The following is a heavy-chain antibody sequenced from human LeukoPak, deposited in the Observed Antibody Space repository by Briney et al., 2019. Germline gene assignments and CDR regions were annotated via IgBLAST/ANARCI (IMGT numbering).Heavy chain of an antibody. V-gene: IGHV1-18*01. J-gene: IGHJ5*02. CDR3: ARVGYDYVWGSYRADNWFDP. Sequence: GASVKVSCKASGYTFTSYGISWVRQAPGQGLERMGWISAYNGNTNYAQKLQGRVTMTTDTSTSTAYMELRSLRSDDTAVYYCARVGYDYVWGSYRADNWFDPWGQGTLVTVSS. D-gene: IGHD3-16*02. CDR1: GYTFTSYG. CDR2: ISAYNGNT.